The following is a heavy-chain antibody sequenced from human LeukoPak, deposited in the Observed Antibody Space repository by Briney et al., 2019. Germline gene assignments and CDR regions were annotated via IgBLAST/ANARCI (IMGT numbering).Heavy chain of an antibody. CDR1: GFSFSSKS. J-gene: IGHJ3*02. CDR3: AKDYASQWAFDI. CDR2: ISSTSRTI. Sequence: GGSLRLSCVGSGFSFSSKSMNWVRQAPGKGLEWISYISSTSRTIHNADSVKGRFTISRDNSKNTLYLQMNSLRAEDTAVYYCAKDYASQWAFDIWGQGTMVTVSS. V-gene: IGHV3-48*01. D-gene: IGHD3-16*01.